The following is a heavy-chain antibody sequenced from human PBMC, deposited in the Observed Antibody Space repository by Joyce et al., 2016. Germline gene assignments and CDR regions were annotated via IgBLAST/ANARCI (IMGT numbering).Heavy chain of an antibody. CDR1: GASINTYY. V-gene: IGHV4-4*07. CDR2: IYTSGNR. D-gene: IGHD6-13*01. CDR3: AREFSYTSSWFESWFDP. J-gene: IGHJ5*02. Sequence: QVQLQESGPGLVKPSETLYLTCTVSGASINTYYWSWSRQPAGKGLEWMGHIYTSGNRNYNPATTSGVTMSIDMATNQFSLRLSSVTAADTAVYYCAREFSYTSSWFESWFDPWGQGTLVTVSS.